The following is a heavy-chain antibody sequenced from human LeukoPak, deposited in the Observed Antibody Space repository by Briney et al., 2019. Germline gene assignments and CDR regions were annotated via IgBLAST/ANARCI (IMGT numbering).Heavy chain of an antibody. J-gene: IGHJ4*02. Sequence: GESLKISCKGSGYSFTSYWIGWVRQMPGKGLEWMGIIYPGDSDTRYSPSFQGQVTISADKSISTAYLQWSSLKASDTAMYYCARRGGNNWNDFFSPWYYFDYWGQGTLVTVSS. V-gene: IGHV5-51*01. CDR2: IYPGDSDT. CDR3: ARRGGNNWNDFFSPWYYFDY. CDR1: GYSFTSYW. D-gene: IGHD1-1*01.